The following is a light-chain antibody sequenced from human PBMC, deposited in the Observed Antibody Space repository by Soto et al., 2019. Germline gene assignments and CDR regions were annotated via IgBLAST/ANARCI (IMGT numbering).Light chain of an antibody. V-gene: IGLV2-23*02. CDR3: CSYAGSTTLV. J-gene: IGLJ2*01. Sequence: QSALTQPASVSGSPGQSITISCTGTSSDVGSHNLVSWYQQHPGKAPKLIIYEVSKRPSGVSNRFSASKSGDTASLTISGLQAEDEAGYYCCSYAGSTTLVFGGGTKLTVL. CDR1: SSDVGSHNL. CDR2: EVS.